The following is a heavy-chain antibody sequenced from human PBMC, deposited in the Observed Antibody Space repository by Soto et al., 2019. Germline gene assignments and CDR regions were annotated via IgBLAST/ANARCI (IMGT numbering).Heavy chain of an antibody. V-gene: IGHV3-74*01. J-gene: IGHJ4*02. CDR3: ARNKDGVDY. CDR2: ISTDGSST. Sequence: GGSLSLSCAASGFHFRSYWMHWLRQAPEKGLMWVSRISTDGSSTNYADSVKGRFTVSRDNARNTLYLQMDSLRAEDTAVYYCARNKDGVDYWGQGTLVTVSS. CDR1: GFHFRSYW.